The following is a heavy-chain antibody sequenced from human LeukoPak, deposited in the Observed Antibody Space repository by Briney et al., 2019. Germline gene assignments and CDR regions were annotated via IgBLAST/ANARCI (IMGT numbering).Heavy chain of an antibody. CDR3: AKDGRGSGYFPDY. V-gene: IGHV3-21*01. Sequence: PGGSLRLSCAASGFTFSSYSMNWVRQAPGKGLEWVSSISSSSSYIYYADSVKGRITISRDNSKNTLYLQMNSLRAEDTAVYYCAKDGRGSGYFPDYRGQGTLVTVSS. CDR1: GFTFSSYS. D-gene: IGHD3-22*01. CDR2: ISSSSSYI. J-gene: IGHJ4*02.